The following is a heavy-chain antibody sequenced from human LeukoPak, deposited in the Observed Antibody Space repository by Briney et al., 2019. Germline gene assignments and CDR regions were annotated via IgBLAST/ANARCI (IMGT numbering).Heavy chain of an antibody. J-gene: IGHJ4*02. CDR2: IYYSGST. CDR1: GGSISSGGYY. D-gene: IGHD3-10*01. CDR3: ARVIYYGSGSYYFDY. V-gene: IGHV4-31*03. Sequence: SQTLSLTCSVSGGSISSGGYYWSWIRQHPGKGLEWIGYIYYSGSTYYNPSLKSRVTISVDTSKNQFSLKLSSVAAADTAVYYCARVIYYGSGSYYFDYWGQGTLVTVSS.